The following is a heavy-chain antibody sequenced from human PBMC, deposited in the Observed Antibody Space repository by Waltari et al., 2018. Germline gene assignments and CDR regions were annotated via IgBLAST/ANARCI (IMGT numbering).Heavy chain of an antibody. D-gene: IGHD4-4*01. CDR2: ISGSGGST. V-gene: IGHV3-23*01. Sequence: EVQLLESGGGLVQPGGSLRLSCAASGFTFSSYAMSWVRQAPGKGLEWVSAISGSGGSTYYADSVKGRFTISRDNSKNTLYLQMNSLRAEDTAVYYCARGGYSNYEFIDYWGQGTLVTVSS. CDR3: ARGGYSNYEFIDY. CDR1: GFTFSSYA. J-gene: IGHJ4*02.